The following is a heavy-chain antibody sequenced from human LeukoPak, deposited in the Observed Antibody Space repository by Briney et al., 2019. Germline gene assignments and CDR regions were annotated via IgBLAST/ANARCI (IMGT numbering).Heavy chain of an antibody. CDR3: AKEPWQHLGTIKFDY. J-gene: IGHJ4*02. D-gene: IGHD6-13*01. Sequence: PGGTLRLSCAASGFTFSSYGMSWVRQAPGKGLEWVSAISGSGGSTYYADSVKGRFTISRDNSKNTLYLQMNSLRAEDTAVYYCAKEPWQHLGTIKFDYWGQGTLVTVSS. CDR1: GFTFSSYG. V-gene: IGHV3-23*01. CDR2: ISGSGGST.